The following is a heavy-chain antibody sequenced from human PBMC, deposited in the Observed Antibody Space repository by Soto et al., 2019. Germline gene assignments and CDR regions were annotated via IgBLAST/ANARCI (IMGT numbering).Heavy chain of an antibody. J-gene: IGHJ6*02. Sequence: SVKVSCKASGGTLSSYTFSWVRQAPGQGLEWMGGIIPIFGTANYAQKFQGRVTITADESTSTAYMELSSLRSEDTAVYYCARGVVPAAYYYYGMDVWGQGTTVTVSS. CDR1: GGTLSSYT. V-gene: IGHV1-69*13. CDR3: ARGVVPAAYYYYGMDV. CDR2: IIPIFGTA. D-gene: IGHD2-2*01.